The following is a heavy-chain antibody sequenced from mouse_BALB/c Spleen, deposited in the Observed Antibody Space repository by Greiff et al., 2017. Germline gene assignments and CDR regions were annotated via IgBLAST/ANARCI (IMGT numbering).Heavy chain of an antibody. CDR3: ARDGRGTARAPFAY. D-gene: IGHD3-2*01. J-gene: IGHJ3*01. CDR2: INPYNGAT. V-gene: IGHV1-31*01. CDR1: GYSFTGYY. Sequence: EVQLQQSGPELVKPGASVKISCKASGYSFTGYYMHWVKQSHVKSLEWIGRINPYNGATSYNQNFKDKASLTVDKSSSTAYMELHSLTSEDSAVYYCARDGRGTARAPFAYWGQGTLVTVSA.